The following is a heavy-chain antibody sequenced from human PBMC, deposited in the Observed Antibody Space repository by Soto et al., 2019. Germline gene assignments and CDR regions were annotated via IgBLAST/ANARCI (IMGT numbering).Heavy chain of an antibody. J-gene: IGHJ6*03. D-gene: IGHD6-13*01. Sequence: PGGSLRLSCPASGFTFSSYSMSWVRHAPGKGLEWVSAISSSVGSTYYADSMTGRLTISRTNTTNTLDLQMKSLRAEDTAVYYCTIAAADNYYYYYMDVWGKGTTVTVSS. CDR2: ISSSVGST. V-gene: IGHV3-23*01. CDR1: GFTFSSYS. CDR3: TIAAADNYYYYYMDV.